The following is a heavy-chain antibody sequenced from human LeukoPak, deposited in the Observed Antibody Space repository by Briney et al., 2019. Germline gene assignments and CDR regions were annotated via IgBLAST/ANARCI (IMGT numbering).Heavy chain of an antibody. CDR3: VRYYDSSGYYSHFDY. D-gene: IGHD3-22*01. J-gene: IGHJ4*02. CDR1: GGSISSGGYY. CDR2: IYYSGST. Sequence: SETLSLTCTVSGGSISSGGYYWSWIRQHPGKGLEWIVYIYYSGSTYYNPSLKSRVTISVNTYKKQFSLKLSSVTAADTAVYYCVRYYDSSGYYSHFDYWGQGTLVTVSS. V-gene: IGHV4-31*03.